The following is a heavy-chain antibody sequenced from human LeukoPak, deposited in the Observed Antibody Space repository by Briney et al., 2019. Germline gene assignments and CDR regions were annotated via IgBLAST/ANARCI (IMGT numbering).Heavy chain of an antibody. CDR2: ISGSGGNT. CDR3: ARDLLGYSYDAYYFDF. D-gene: IGHD5-18*01. V-gene: IGHV3-23*01. J-gene: IGHJ4*02. CDR1: GFTFSSYA. Sequence: GGSLRLSCAASGFTFSSYAMSWVRQAPGKGLEWVSSISGSGGNTYYADSVKGRFTISRDNSKNTLYLQMNSLRAEDTAVYYCARDLLGYSYDAYYFDFWGQGTLVTVSS.